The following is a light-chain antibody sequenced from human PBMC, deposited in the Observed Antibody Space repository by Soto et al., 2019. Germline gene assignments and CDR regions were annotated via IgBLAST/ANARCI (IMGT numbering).Light chain of an antibody. CDR1: SSDVGSYNL. J-gene: IGLJ1*01. V-gene: IGLV2-23*01. CDR2: EGS. CDR3: CSYAGSSTDYV. Sequence: QSALTQPAAVSGSPGQSITISCTGTSSDVGSYNLVSWYRQHPGKAPKLMIYEGSKRPSGVSNRFSGSKSGNTASLTISGLQAEDEADYYCCSYAGSSTDYVFGTGTKVTVL.